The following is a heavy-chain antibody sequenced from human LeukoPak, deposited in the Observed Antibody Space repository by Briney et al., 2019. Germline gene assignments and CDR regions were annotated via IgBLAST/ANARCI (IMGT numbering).Heavy chain of an antibody. CDR2: IYPGDSDT. J-gene: IGHJ4*02. V-gene: IGHV5-51*01. CDR1: GYSFTSYW. CDR3: ARHYCSGGSCYHVFGY. Sequence: GESLKISCKGSGYSFTSYWIGWVRQMPGKGLEWMGIIYPGDSDTRYSPSFQGQVTISADKSISTAYLQWSSLKASDTAMYYCARHYCSGGSCYHVFGYWGQGTLVTVSS. D-gene: IGHD2-15*01.